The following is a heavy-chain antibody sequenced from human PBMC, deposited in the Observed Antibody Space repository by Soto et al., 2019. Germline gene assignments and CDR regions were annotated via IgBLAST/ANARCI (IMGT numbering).Heavy chain of an antibody. V-gene: IGHV3-7*01. CDR2: IKQDGSEK. J-gene: IGHJ4*02. Sequence: GGSLRLSCAASGFTFSSYWMSWVRQAPGKGLEWVANIKQDGSEKYYVDSVKGRFTIPRDNAKNSLYLQMNSLRAEDTAVYYCARAPILYDFWSGYYPGYYFDYWGQGTLVTVSS. CDR1: GFTFSSYW. CDR3: ARAPILYDFWSGYYPGYYFDY. D-gene: IGHD3-3*01.